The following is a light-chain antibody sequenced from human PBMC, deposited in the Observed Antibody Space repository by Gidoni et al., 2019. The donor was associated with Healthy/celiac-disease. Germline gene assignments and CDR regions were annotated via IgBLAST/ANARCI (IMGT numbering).Light chain of an antibody. CDR2: GAS. Sequence: EIVLTQSPATLSLSTGERDTLPCRDSQSVSSYLAWYHQKPGQAPKLLIYGASNRATGIPARFSGSGSGTDFTLTISSLEPEDFAVYYCQQRSSWPLYSFGQGTKLEIK. CDR3: QQRSSWPLYS. V-gene: IGKV3-11*01. J-gene: IGKJ2*03. CDR1: QSVSSY.